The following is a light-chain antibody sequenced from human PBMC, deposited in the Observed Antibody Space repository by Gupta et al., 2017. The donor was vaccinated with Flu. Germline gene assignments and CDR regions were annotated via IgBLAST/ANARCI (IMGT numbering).Light chain of an antibody. CDR2: AAS. CDR3: QQYYSYPRT. J-gene: IGKJ2*01. Sequence: RVTHSPSSFPASTGDRVTSLCPGSHGISSYLAWYQQKPGKAPKLLIYAASTLQSGVPARFSGSGSGTDFTLTISCLQAEDFAMYYCQQYYSYPRTFGQGTKLEIK. V-gene: IGKV1-8*01. CDR1: HGISSY.